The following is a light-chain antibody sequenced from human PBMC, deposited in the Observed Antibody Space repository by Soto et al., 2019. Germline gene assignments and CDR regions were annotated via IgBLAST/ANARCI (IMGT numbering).Light chain of an antibody. CDR1: QSISNY. Sequence: EIVLTQSPATLSLSPGERATLSCRASQSISNYLAWYQQKPGQAPILLIYDASSRASDIPARFSGSGSGTDVSLTISSLQPEDFADYYGQQSSNRPNTFGQGTKLELK. J-gene: IGKJ2*01. V-gene: IGKV3-11*01. CDR2: DAS. CDR3: QQSSNRPNT.